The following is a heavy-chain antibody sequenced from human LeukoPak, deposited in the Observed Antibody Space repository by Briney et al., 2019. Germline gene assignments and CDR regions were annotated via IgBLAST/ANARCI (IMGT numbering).Heavy chain of an antibody. CDR1: GGTFSSYA. CDR2: IIPILGIA. Sequence: ASVKASCKASGGTFSSYAISWVRQAPGQGLEWMGRIIPILGIANYAQKFQGRVTITADKSTSTAYMELSSLRSEDTAVYYCARDLDVTMIVVLPSSDWHFDLWGRGTLVTVSS. D-gene: IGHD3-22*01. V-gene: IGHV1-69*04. J-gene: IGHJ2*01. CDR3: ARDLDVTMIVVLPSSDWHFDL.